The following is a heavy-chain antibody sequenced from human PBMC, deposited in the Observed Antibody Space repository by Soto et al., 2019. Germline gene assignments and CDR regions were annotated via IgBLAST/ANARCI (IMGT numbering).Heavy chain of an antibody. D-gene: IGHD6-6*01. CDR2: INHSGST. CDR1: GGSFSGYY. Sequence: SETLSLTCAVYGGSFSGYYWSWIRQPPGKGLEWIGEINHSGSTNYNPSLKSRVTISVDTSKNQFSLKLSSVTAADTAVYYCARGTLIAARHYYYYYMDVWGKGTTVTVSS. CDR3: ARGTLIAARHYYYYYMDV. V-gene: IGHV4-34*01. J-gene: IGHJ6*03.